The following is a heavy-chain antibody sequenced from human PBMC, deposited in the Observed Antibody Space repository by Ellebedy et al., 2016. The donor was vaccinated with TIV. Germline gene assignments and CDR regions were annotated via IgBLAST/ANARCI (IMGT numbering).Heavy chain of an antibody. CDR1: GFTVRSAW. CDR3: ATRSPDGDGPWDY. Sequence: PGGSLRLSCAASGFTVRSAWMSWVRQAQGKGLEWVGRIKRKTDGGTTDYAAPVKGIFTISRDDSRNMLYLQMNSLRTEDTAVYYWATRSPDGDGPWDYWGQGSLVTVAS. J-gene: IGHJ4*02. V-gene: IGHV3-15*01. CDR2: IKRKTDGGTT. D-gene: IGHD4-17*01.